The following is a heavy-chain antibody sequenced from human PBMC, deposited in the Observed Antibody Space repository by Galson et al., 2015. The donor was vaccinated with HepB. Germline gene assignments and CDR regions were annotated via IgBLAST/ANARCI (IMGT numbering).Heavy chain of an antibody. D-gene: IGHD5-18*01. CDR1: GGSISSNSYY. V-gene: IGHV4-39*01. Sequence: SETLSLTCTVSGGSISSNSYYWGWIRQPPGKGLEWIGNILYSGSTSYNQSLKRRVTISVDTSKNQFSLKLSSVTAADTAVYYCARRWVYSYGRFDYWGQGTLVTVSS. J-gene: IGHJ4*02. CDR2: ILYSGST. CDR3: ARRWVYSYGRFDY.